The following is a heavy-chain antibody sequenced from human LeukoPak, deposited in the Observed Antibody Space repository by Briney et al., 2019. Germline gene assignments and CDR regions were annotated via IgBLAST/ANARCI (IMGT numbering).Heavy chain of an antibody. V-gene: IGHV4-30-4*08. CDR1: GGSISSGDYY. Sequence: PSETLSLTCTVSGGSISSGDYYWSWIRQPPGKGLEWIGYIYYGGSTYYNPSLKSRVTISVDTSKNQFSLKLSSVTAADTAVYYCARAPSSYGDYGPFDYWGQGTLVTVSS. J-gene: IGHJ4*02. CDR2: IYYGGST. CDR3: ARAPSSYGDYGPFDY. D-gene: IGHD4-17*01.